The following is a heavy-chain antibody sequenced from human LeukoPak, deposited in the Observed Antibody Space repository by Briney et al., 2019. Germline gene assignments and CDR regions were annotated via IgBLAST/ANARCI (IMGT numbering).Heavy chain of an antibody. D-gene: IGHD5-24*01. CDR2: ISGSGLST. CDR3: AKRSRDGYSSPIDY. J-gene: IGHJ4*02. V-gene: IGHV3-23*01. CDR1: GFTFSSYA. Sequence: PGGSLRLSCAASGFTFSSYAMNWVRQAPGKGLEWVSGISGSGLSTYYVDSVKGRFTIPRDNSWDTLYLQMSSLRAEDTAVYYCAKRSRDGYSSPIDYWGQGTLVTVSS.